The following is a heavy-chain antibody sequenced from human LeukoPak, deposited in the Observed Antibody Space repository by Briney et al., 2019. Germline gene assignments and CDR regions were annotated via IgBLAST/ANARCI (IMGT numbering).Heavy chain of an antibody. Sequence: ASVKVSCKASGYTFTGYYMHWVRQAPGQGLEWMGWINPNSGGTNYAQKLQGRVTMTTDTSTSTAYMELRSLRSDDTAVYYCTSMSWDYVWGSSSDYWGQGTLVTVSS. V-gene: IGHV1-2*02. CDR3: TSMSWDYVWGSSSDY. D-gene: IGHD3-16*01. CDR1: GYTFTGYY. CDR2: INPNSGGT. J-gene: IGHJ4*02.